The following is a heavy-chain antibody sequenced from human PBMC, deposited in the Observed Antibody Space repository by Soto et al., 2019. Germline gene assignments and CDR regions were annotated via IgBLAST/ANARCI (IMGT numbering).Heavy chain of an antibody. V-gene: IGHV5-51*01. CDR3: ARLVGYSGYASYYYYGMDV. D-gene: IGHD5-12*01. CDR2: IYPGDSDT. CDR1: GYSFTSYW. Sequence: EVQLVQSGAEVKKPGESLKISCKGSGYSFTSYWIGWVRQMPGKGLEWMGIIYPGDSDTRYSPSFQGQVTISADKSISTAYLQWSSLKASDTAMYYCARLVGYSGYASYYYYGMDVWGQGTTVTVSS. J-gene: IGHJ6*02.